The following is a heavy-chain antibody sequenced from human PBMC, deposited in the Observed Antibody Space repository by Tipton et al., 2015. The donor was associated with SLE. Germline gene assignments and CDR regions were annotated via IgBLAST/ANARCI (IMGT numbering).Heavy chain of an antibody. J-gene: IGHJ3*02. CDR2: ISGSGGST. Sequence: QLVQSGGGLVQPGGSLRLSCAASGFTFSSYAMSWVRQAPGKGLEWVSAISGSGGSTYYADSVKGRFTISRDNSKNTLYLQMNSLRAEDTAVYYCAKASHSYSSGWSADAFDIWGQGTMVTVSS. CDR1: GFTFSSYA. D-gene: IGHD6-19*01. V-gene: IGHV3-23*04. CDR3: AKASHSYSSGWSADAFDI.